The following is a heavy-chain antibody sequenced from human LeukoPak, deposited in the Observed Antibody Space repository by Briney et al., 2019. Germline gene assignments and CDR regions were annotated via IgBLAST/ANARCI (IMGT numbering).Heavy chain of an antibody. Sequence: GASVKVSCKASGYTFTNYDINWVRQATGQGLEWMGWMNPNSGDTGYAEKFQGRVTMTRDTSANTAYMELTSLTSADTAIFYCARTGMGGNVWIDSWGQGTLVTVSS. V-gene: IGHV1-8*01. CDR2: MNPNSGDT. CDR1: GYTFTNYD. D-gene: IGHD1-26*01. CDR3: ARTGMGGNVWIDS. J-gene: IGHJ5*01.